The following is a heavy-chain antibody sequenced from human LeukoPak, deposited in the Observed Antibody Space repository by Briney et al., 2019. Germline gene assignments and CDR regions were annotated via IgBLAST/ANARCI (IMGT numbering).Heavy chain of an antibody. D-gene: IGHD3-22*01. Sequence: PGGSLRLSCAASVFTVSSNYMNWVRQAPGKGLEWVSVIYSGGSTCYADSVKGRFTISRDNSKNTLYLQMNSLRAEDTAVYYCARQPSGYSNLDSWGQGTLVTVSS. V-gene: IGHV3-53*01. CDR3: ARQPSGYSNLDS. CDR1: VFTVSSNY. CDR2: IYSGGST. J-gene: IGHJ4*02.